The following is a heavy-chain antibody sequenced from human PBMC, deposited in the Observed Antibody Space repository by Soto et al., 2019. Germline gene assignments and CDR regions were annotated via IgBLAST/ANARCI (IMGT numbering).Heavy chain of an antibody. Sequence: QPQLQESGPGLVEPSETLSLTCTVSGGSVSSTPYHWGWVRQPPGMGLEWIGSIYYTGNTYYSPSLKGRVIRSLNTAKNQFSLRLTSVTAADTAVYYCSRLPDGSPGDLWSQGTLVTVSS. D-gene: IGHD3-10*01. J-gene: IGHJ5*02. CDR1: GGSVSSTPYH. V-gene: IGHV4-39*01. CDR2: IYYTGNT. CDR3: SRLPDGSPGDL.